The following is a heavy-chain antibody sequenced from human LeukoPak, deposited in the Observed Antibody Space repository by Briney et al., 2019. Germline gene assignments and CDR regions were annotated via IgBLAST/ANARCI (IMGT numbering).Heavy chain of an antibody. CDR1: GGTFSSYA. J-gene: IGHJ6*03. CDR2: IIPIFGTA. CDR3: ARGWDIVVVPAALRDYYYMDV. Sequence: SVKVSCKASGGTFSSYAISWVRQAPGQGLEWMGGIIPIFGTANYAQKFQGRVTITADESTSTAYMELSSLRSEDTAVYYCARGWDIVVVPAALRDYYYMDVWGKGTTVTVSS. D-gene: IGHD2-2*01. V-gene: IGHV1-69*13.